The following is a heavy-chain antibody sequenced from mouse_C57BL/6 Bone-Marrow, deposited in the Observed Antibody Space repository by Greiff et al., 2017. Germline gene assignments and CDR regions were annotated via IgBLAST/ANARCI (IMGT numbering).Heavy chain of an antibody. D-gene: IGHD1-1*01. Sequence: QVQLQQPGAELVRPGSSVKLSCKASGYTFTSYWMHWVKQRPIQGLEWIGNIDPSDSETHYNQKFKDKATLTVDKSSSTAYMQLSSLTSEDSAVYYCARRGYGSSSYFDYWGQGTTLTVSS. CDR1: GYTFTSYW. J-gene: IGHJ2*01. V-gene: IGHV1-52*01. CDR2: IDPSDSET. CDR3: ARRGYGSSSYFDY.